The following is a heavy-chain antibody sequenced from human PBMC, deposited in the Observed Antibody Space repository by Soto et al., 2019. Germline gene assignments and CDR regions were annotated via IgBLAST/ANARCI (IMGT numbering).Heavy chain of an antibody. J-gene: IGHJ4*02. V-gene: IGHV1-18*01. CDR3: ARGAHGSGYAVY. Sequence: GASVKVSCKASSYTFTTYGINWVRQAPGQGLEWMGWISGYNGNTNYPQKFQGRVTMTTDTSRSTAYMELRSLRSEDTAVYYCARGAHGSGYAVYWGQGTLVTVS. CDR1: SYTFTTYG. CDR2: ISGYNGNT. D-gene: IGHD3-3*01.